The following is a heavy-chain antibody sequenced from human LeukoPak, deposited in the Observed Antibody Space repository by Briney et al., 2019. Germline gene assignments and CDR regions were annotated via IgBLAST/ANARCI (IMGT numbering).Heavy chain of an antibody. J-gene: IGHJ4*02. Sequence: SETLSLTCTVSGVSISSYYWNWLRQSPGKGLEWIGYIYYSGGTKYNPSLKSRVTISLDLSKSQFSLKLSSVFAADTAIYYCARGTDDYKFDFWGQGALVTVSS. CDR1: GVSISSYY. CDR2: IYYSGGT. D-gene: IGHD4-11*01. V-gene: IGHV4-59*01. CDR3: ARGTDDYKFDF.